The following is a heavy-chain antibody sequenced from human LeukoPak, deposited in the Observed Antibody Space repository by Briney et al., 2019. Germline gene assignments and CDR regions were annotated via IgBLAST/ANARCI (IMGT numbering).Heavy chain of an antibody. J-gene: IGHJ4*02. CDR1: GGSISRYY. D-gene: IGHD4-17*01. V-gene: IGHV4-4*07. CDR2: IYTSGST. Sequence: PSDTLSLTCTDSGGSISRYYWSWIRQPAGKGLEWIGRIYTSGSTNYNPSHKSRVTMSVDTSKDQFSLKLSSVTAAETAVYYCARDRPYGDPAADYWGQGTLVTVSS. CDR3: ARDRPYGDPAADY.